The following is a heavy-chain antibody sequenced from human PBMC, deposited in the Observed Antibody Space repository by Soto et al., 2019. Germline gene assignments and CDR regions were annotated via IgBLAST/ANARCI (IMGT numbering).Heavy chain of an antibody. CDR2: ICDNCGTT. CDR1: GFTLKNYA. V-gene: IGHV3-23*01. CDR3: AKDPRQLIVYFDY. D-gene: IGHD3-22*01. J-gene: IGHJ4*02. Sequence: GGSLRLSCSTSGFTLKNYALTWGRPGSGKGLEWGSSICDNCGTTQYADCVKGRFPPSRDNSKNLLSPHMNLLRREDTAVYYCAKDPRQLIVYFDYWGQGTQVTVSS.